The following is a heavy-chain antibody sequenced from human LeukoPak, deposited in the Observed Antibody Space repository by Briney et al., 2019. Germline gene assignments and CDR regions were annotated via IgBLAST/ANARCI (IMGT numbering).Heavy chain of an antibody. D-gene: IGHD3-10*01. CDR2: ISYDGSNQ. Sequence: GGSLRLSCAASGFIFSSYAMHWVRQAPGKGLEWVAVISYDGSNQYYADSVKGRFTISRDNSKNTLYLQMNSLRAEDTAVYYCARDEVGRGYWGQGTLVTVSS. CDR3: ARDEVGRGY. J-gene: IGHJ4*02. CDR1: GFIFSSYA. V-gene: IGHV3-30-3*01.